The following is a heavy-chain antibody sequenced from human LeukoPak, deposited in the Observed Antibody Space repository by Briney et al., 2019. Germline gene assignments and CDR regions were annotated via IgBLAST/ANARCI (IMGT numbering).Heavy chain of an antibody. CDR2: INPNSGGT. CDR3: ARDQATVTTPYFDY. D-gene: IGHD4-17*01. J-gene: IGHJ4*02. V-gene: IGHV1-2*02. CDR1: GYTFTGYY. Sequence: GASVKVSCTASGYTFTGYYMHWVRQAPGQGLEWMGWINPNSGGTNYAQKFQGRVTMTRDTSITTAYMELSRLGSDDTAVYYCARDQATVTTPYFDYWGQGTLVTVPS.